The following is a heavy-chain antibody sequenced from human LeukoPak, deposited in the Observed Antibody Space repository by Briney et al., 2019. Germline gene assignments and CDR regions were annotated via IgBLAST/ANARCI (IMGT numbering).Heavy chain of an antibody. J-gene: IGHJ2*01. CDR3: AKVPPSPGWWYFDL. Sequence: GGSLRLSCAASGFTFSSYAMSWVRQAPGKWLEWVSAITGRGASTYYADSVTGRFTISRDNSKNTLYLQMNSLRAEDTAVYYCAKVPPSPGWWYFDLWGRGTLVTVSS. CDR2: ITGRGAST. V-gene: IGHV3-23*01. CDR1: GFTFSSYA.